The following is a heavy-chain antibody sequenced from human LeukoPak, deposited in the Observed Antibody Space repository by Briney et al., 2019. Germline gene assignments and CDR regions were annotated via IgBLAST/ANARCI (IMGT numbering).Heavy chain of an antibody. V-gene: IGHV3-48*04. D-gene: IGHD6-6*01. CDR1: GFTFTSYS. CDR3: ARDQYSSSF. Sequence: PGGSLRLSCSASGFTFTSYSMNWVRQAPGKGLEWVSYISSSGSTIYYADSVKGRFTISRDNAKNSLYLQMNSLRAEDTAVYYCARDQYSSSFWGQGTLVTVSS. CDR2: ISSSGSTI. J-gene: IGHJ4*02.